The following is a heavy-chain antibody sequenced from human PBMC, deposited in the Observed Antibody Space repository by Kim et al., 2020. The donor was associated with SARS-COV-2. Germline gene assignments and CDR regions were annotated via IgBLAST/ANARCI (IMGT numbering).Heavy chain of an antibody. CDR3: ASNYVDTAMVFDY. CDR1: GGSISSSSYY. V-gene: IGHV4-39*01. D-gene: IGHD5-18*01. Sequence: SETLSLTCTVSGGSISSSSYYWGWIRQPPGKGLGWIGSIYYSGSTYYNPSLKSRVTISVDTSKNQFSLKLSSVTAADTAVYYCASNYVDTAMVFDYWGQGTLVTVSS. J-gene: IGHJ4*02. CDR2: IYYSGST.